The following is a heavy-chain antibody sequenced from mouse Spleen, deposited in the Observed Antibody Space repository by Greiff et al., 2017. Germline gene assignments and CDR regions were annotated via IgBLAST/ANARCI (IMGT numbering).Heavy chain of an antibody. Sequence: EVKLMESGGGLVKPGGSLKLSCAASGFTFSDYYMYWVRQTPEKRLEWVATISDGGSYTYYPDSVKGRFTISRDNAKNNLYLQMSSLKSEDTAMYYCARGYSGAMDYWGQGTSVTVSS. CDR1: GFTFSDYY. J-gene: IGHJ4*01. CDR3: ARGYSGAMDY. CDR2: ISDGGSYT. V-gene: IGHV5-4*02. D-gene: IGHD3-1*01.